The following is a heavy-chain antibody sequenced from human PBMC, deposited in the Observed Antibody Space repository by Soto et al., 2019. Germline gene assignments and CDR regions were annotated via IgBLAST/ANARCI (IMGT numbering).Heavy chain of an antibody. D-gene: IGHD6-13*01. J-gene: IGHJ4*02. CDR3: ARGSSPTDFAY. CDR2: MNPNSGNT. Sequence: QVQLVKYGAEVKKPGSSVKVSCKASGYTFTSYDINGVRQATGQGLEWMGWMNPNSGNTGYAQKLQGRVTMTRNTSICTAYMELSILRSEDTDVSYCARGSSPTDFAYWCQGALVTVS. CDR1: GYTFTSYD. V-gene: IGHV1-8*01.